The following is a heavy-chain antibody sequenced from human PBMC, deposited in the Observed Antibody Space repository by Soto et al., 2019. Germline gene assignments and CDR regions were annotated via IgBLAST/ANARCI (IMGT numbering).Heavy chain of an antibody. D-gene: IGHD6-13*01. CDR2: INHSGST. J-gene: IGHJ4*02. Sequence: QVQLQQWGAGLLKPSETLSLTCAVYGGSFSGYYWSWIRQPLGKGLEWIGEINHSGSTNYNPSLKSRVTISVDTSKNQFSLKLSSVTAADTAVYYCARGGIAAAGSLWGQGTLVTVSS. CDR3: ARGGIAAAGSL. CDR1: GGSFSGYY. V-gene: IGHV4-34*01.